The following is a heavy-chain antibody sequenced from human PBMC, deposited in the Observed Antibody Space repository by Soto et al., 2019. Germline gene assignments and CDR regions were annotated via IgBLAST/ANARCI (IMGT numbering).Heavy chain of an antibody. J-gene: IGHJ1*01. CDR1: GGSISSGDYY. CDR3: ARRPQDCSGGRCYLYFHH. CDR2: IYYSGST. Sequence: SETLSLTCTVPGGSISSGDYYWSWIRQPPGKGLEWIGYIYYSGSTYYNPSLKSRVTISVDTSKNQFSLKLSSVTAADTAVYYCARRPQDCSGGRCYLYFHHWGQGTLVTVS. V-gene: IGHV4-30-4*01. D-gene: IGHD2-15*01.